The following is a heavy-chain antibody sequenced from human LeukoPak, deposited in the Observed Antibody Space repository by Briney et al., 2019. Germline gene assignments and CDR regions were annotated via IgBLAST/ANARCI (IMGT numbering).Heavy chain of an antibody. D-gene: IGHD4-17*01. Sequence: GGSLRLSCAASGFTFDDYAMHWVRQAPGKGLEWVSGISWNSGSIGYADSVKGRFTISRDNAKNSLYLQMNSLRAEDTAFYYCAKDHNDYGDYFFDYWGQGTLVTVSS. CDR2: ISWNSGSI. V-gene: IGHV3-9*01. CDR1: GFTFDDYA. CDR3: AKDHNDYGDYFFDY. J-gene: IGHJ4*02.